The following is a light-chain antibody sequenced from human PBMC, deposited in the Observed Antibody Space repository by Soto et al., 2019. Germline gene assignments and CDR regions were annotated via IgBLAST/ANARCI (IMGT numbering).Light chain of an antibody. CDR2: GAS. CDR3: QQYTQSRT. CDR1: QSVSSNY. Sequence: EIVLTQSPGTLSLSPGERATLSCRASQSVSSNYLAWYQHKPGQAPRLLIYGASSRAIGIPDRFSGSGSGTDFTLTISRLEPEDFAVYYWQQYTQSRTFGQGTKVEI. V-gene: IGKV3-20*01. J-gene: IGKJ1*01.